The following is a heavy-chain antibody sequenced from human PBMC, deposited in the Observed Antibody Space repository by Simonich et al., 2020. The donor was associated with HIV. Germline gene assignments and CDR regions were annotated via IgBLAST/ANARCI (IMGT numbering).Heavy chain of an antibody. V-gene: IGHV4-34*01. CDR1: GGSFSGYY. D-gene: IGHD2-2*01. J-gene: IGHJ4*02. Sequence: QVQLQQWGAGLLKPSETLSLTCAVYGGSFSGYYWSWIRQPPGKGLEWIGEINHSGSTNYNPSLKSRVTISADTSKNQFSLKLSSVTAADTAVYYCARGFYQRLYYFDYWGQGTLVTVSS. CDR2: INHSGST. CDR3: ARGFYQRLYYFDY.